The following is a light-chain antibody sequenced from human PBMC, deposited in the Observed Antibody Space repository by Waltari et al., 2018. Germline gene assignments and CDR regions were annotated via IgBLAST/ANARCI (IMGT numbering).Light chain of an antibody. CDR3: AVWDDSLGGV. Sequence: QSVLTQPPSVSGTPGQRLTISCSGRNSNIGGHSGNWYQQVPVTAPKLLIYNDNLGPSGVPARFSASKSGTSASLAITGLQSEDEADYYCAVWDDSLGGVFGGGTKLTVL. V-gene: IGLV1-44*01. CDR2: NDN. CDR1: NSNIGGHS. J-gene: IGLJ3*02.